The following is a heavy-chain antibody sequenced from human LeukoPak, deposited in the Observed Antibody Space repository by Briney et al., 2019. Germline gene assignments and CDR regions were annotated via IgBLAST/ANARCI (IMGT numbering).Heavy chain of an antibody. D-gene: IGHD3-9*01. J-gene: IGHJ4*02. CDR3: ARPLYILTGYNPPYELGY. Sequence: GGSLRLSCVASGFTFSSRDWMTWVRQAPGKGLEWVANIKQDGSEKYYVDSVKGRFTISRDNAKNSLYLQMNSLRAEDTAVYYCARPLYILTGYNPPYELGYWGQGTLVTVSS. CDR1: GFTFSSRDW. V-gene: IGHV3-7*01. CDR2: IKQDGSEK.